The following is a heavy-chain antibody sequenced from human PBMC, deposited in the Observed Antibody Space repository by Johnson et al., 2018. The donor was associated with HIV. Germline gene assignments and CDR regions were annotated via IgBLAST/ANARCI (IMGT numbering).Heavy chain of an antibody. CDR2: ISYDGSNK. Sequence: QVQLVESGGGVVQPGRSLRLSCAASGFTFSSYAMHWVRQAPGKGLEWVAVISYDGSNKYYADSVKGRFTISRVNSKNTLYLQMNSLRAEDTALYYCARAPGGSPRAAFDIWGQGTMVTVSS. CDR1: GFTFSSYA. D-gene: IGHD2-15*01. J-gene: IGHJ3*02. CDR3: ARAPGGSPRAAFDI. V-gene: IGHV3-30-3*01.